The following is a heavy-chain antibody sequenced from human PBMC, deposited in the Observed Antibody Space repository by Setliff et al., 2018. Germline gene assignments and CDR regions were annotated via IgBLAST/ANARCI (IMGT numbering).Heavy chain of an antibody. CDR3: AKDYSMAITVGYFQH. CDR1: GFTFSSYG. Sequence: GGSLRLSCAASGFTFSSYGMHWVRQAPGKGLEWVAFIRYNGNNKYYVDSVKGRFTISRDNSKNTLYLEMNSLRAEDTAVYYCAKDYSMAITVGYFQHWGRGTLVTVSS. J-gene: IGHJ1*01. D-gene: IGHD1-20*01. CDR2: IRYNGNNK. V-gene: IGHV3-30*02.